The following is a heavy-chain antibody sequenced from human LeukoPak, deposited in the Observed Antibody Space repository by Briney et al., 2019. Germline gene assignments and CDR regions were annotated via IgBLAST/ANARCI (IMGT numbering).Heavy chain of an antibody. J-gene: IGHJ5*02. V-gene: IGHV1-2*02. CDR3: ARGYCTGDTCSGAWFDP. D-gene: IGHD2-15*01. Sequence: ASVKVPCKASGYTFTGYHIHWVRQAPGQGLEWMGWINPNSGGTSYAQKFQGRVTMTRDTSISTAYIELDRLRSDDTAVYYCARGYCTGDTCSGAWFDPRGRGTLVTVSS. CDR1: GYTFTGYH. CDR2: INPNSGGT.